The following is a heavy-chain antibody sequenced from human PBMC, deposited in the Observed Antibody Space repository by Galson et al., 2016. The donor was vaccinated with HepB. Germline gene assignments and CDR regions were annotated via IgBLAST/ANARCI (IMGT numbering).Heavy chain of an antibody. J-gene: IGHJ6*04. CDR1: GFTFSTYW. CDR3: VQGSTAPAV. V-gene: IGHV3-23*01. D-gene: IGHD2-2*01. Sequence: SLRLSCAASGFTFSTYWMSWVRQAPGKGLEWVSAISGSGGSTYYADAVKGRFTTSRDNSKNTLSLQMNSLTADDTAIYYCVQGSTAPAVWGEGTTVTVSS. CDR2: ISGSGGST.